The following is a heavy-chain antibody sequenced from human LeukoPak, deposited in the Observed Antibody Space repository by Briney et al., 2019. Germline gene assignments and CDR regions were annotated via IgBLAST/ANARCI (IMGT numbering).Heavy chain of an antibody. V-gene: IGHV3-74*01. CDR1: GFTFSNYM. CDR2: IKSDGITI. J-gene: IGHJ4*02. D-gene: IGHD1-20*01. CDR3: LRDLNWSLDQ. Sequence: GGSLRLSCAASGFTFSNYMMYWVRQAPGKGLVWVSRIKSDGITITYADSVKGRFTISRDNAKNTLYLQMNSLRAEDTAVYYCLRDLNWSLDQWGQGTLVTVSS.